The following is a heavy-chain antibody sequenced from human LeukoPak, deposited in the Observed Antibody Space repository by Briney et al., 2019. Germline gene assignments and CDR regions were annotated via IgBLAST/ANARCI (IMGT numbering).Heavy chain of an antibody. CDR2: ISPTGGTI. V-gene: IGHV3-48*01. J-gene: IGHJ6*02. CDR1: GFIFSNFN. Sequence: GGSLRLSCVASGFIFSNFNMNWVRQAPGKGLEWVSYISPTGGTIYYADSVKGRFTISRDNSKNTLYLQMNSLRAEDTAVYYCARALITPYYYYGMDVWGQGTTVTVSS. CDR3: ARALITPYYYYGMDV. D-gene: IGHD1-14*01.